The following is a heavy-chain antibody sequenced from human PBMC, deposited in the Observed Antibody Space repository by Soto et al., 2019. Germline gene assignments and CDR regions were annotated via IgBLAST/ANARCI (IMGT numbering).Heavy chain of an antibody. CDR2: TYYRSKWYF. D-gene: IGHD1-26*01. Sequence: SQTLSLTCAISGDSVSSDSAACNWIRQSPSRGLEWLGRTYYRSKWYFDYAESVRSRMTINPDTSKNQFSLQVNSVTPEDTAVYYCARGWDLGVWGQGTTVTVSS. V-gene: IGHV6-1*01. J-gene: IGHJ6*02. CDR3: ARGWDLGV. CDR1: GDSVSSDSAA.